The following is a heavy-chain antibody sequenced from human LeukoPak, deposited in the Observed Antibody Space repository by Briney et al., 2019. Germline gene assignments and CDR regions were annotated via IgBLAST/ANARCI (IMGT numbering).Heavy chain of an antibody. CDR1: GGSIGGGTYY. D-gene: IGHD5-18*01. Sequence: TLSLTCTVSGGSIGGGTYYWSWIRQPAGKGLEWIGRIYTSGSTNYNPSLKSRVTISVYTSKNQFSLKLSSVTAADTAVYYCARDVGYSYGYYAFDIWGQGTMVTVSS. V-gene: IGHV4-61*02. CDR3: ARDVGYSYGYYAFDI. J-gene: IGHJ3*02. CDR2: IYTSGST.